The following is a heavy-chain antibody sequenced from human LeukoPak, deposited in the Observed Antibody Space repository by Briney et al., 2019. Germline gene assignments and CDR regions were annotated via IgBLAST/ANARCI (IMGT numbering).Heavy chain of an antibody. CDR2: IGSSGSTI. Sequence: GGSLRLSCAASGLTFSDCGMHWVRQAPGKGLEWISYIGSSGSTINYADSVKGRFTISRDSAKNSLYLQMNSLRDEDTAVYYCARDRDSGDYTAAPGDYWGQGTLVTVSS. CDR3: ARDRDSGDYTAAPGDY. V-gene: IGHV3-48*02. D-gene: IGHD4-17*01. J-gene: IGHJ4*02. CDR1: GLTFSDCG.